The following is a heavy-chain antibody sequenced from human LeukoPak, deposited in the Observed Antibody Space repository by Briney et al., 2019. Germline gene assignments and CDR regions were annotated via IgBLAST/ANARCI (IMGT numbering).Heavy chain of an antibody. V-gene: IGHV4-59*11. CDR3: ARAAVTTLHFDY. Sequence: SETLSLTCTVSGGSISSHYWSWIRQPPGKGLEWIGYIYYSGSTNYNPSLKSRVTISVDTSKNQFSLKLSSVTAADTAVYYCARAAVTTLHFDYWRQGTLVTVSS. CDR2: IYYSGST. D-gene: IGHD4-11*01. CDR1: GGSISSHY. J-gene: IGHJ4*02.